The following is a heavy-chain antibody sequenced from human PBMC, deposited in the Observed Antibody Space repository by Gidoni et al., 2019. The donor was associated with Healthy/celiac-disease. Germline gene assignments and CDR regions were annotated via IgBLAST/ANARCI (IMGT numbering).Heavy chain of an antibody. CDR2: VYYRWST. CDR3: ARHHAYYYGPLDY. J-gene: IGHJ4*02. D-gene: IGHD3-22*01. V-gene: IGHV4-39*01. Sequence: QLQLQESGPGLVKPSETLSLTCTVSGGSISSSSYYWGWIRQPPGKGREWIGSVYYRWSTYYNPSLKGRVTISVDTSKNHFSLKLSSVTAADTAVYYCARHHAYYYGPLDYWGQGTLVTVS. CDR1: GGSISSSSYY.